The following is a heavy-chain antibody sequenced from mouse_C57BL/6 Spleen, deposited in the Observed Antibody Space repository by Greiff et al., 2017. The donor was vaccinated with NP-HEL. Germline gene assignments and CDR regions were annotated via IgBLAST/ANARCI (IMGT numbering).Heavy chain of an antibody. V-gene: IGHV1-9*01. D-gene: IGHD1-1*01. Sequence: VKLVESGAELMKPGASVKLSCKATGYTFTGYWIEWVKQRPGHGLEWIGEILPGSGSTNYNEKFKGKATFTADTSSNTAYMQLSSLTTEDSAIYYCARSHYGSREGYYYAMDYWGQGTSVTVSS. CDR1: GYTFTGYW. CDR2: ILPGSGST. J-gene: IGHJ4*01. CDR3: ARSHYGSREGYYYAMDY.